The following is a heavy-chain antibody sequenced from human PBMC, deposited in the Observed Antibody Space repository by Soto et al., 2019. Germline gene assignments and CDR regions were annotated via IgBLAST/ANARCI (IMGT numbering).Heavy chain of an antibody. Sequence: GASVKVSCKASGYTFTSYYMLWVRQAPGQGLEWMGIINPSGGSTSYAQKFQGRVTMTRDTSTSTVYMELSSLRSEDTAVYYCAMTMGPWYYYGMDVWGQGTTVTVPS. CDR3: AMTMGPWYYYGMDV. CDR2: INPSGGST. J-gene: IGHJ6*02. CDR1: GYTFTSYY. V-gene: IGHV1-46*01. D-gene: IGHD3-10*01.